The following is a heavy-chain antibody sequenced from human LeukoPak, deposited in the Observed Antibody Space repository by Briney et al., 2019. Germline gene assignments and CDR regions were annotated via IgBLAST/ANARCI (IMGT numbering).Heavy chain of an antibody. Sequence: GGSLRLSCAASGFTFSSNYMSWVRQAPGKGLEWVSVIYSGGSTYYADSVKGRFTISRDNSKNTLYLQMNSLRAEDTAVYYCARVRGATYYYYMDVWGKGTTVTISS. D-gene: IGHD3-10*01. V-gene: IGHV3-53*01. CDR3: ARVRGATYYYYMDV. CDR1: GFTFSSNY. J-gene: IGHJ6*03. CDR2: IYSGGST.